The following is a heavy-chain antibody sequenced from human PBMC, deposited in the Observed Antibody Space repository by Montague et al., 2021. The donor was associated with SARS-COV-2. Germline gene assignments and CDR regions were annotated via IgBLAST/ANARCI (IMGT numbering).Heavy chain of an antibody. D-gene: IGHD3-22*01. CDR2: IYYSGST. V-gene: IGHV4-39*07. CDR3: ARDTRITMLVVVNRYGMDV. Sequence: SETRSLTCTVSGGAISSSSYYWGWIRQPPGKGLEWIGSIYYSGSTYYNPSLKSRVTISVDTSKNQFSLKLSSVTAADTAAYYCARDTRITMLVVVNRYGMDVWGQGTTVTVSS. CDR1: GGAISSSSYY. J-gene: IGHJ6*02.